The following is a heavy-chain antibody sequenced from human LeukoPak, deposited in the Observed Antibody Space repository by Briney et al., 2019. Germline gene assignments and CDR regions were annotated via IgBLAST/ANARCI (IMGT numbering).Heavy chain of an antibody. CDR1: GLTFSNSS. V-gene: IGHV3-21*01. Sequence: GGSLRLSCAASGLTFSNSSMNWVRQAPGKGLEWVSSISSRGNYVYHADSVRGRFTVSRDNAENSLYLQMNSLSGEDTAVYYCARSGWTNWFDPWGQGTLVTVSS. D-gene: IGHD3/OR15-3a*01. CDR3: ARSGWTNWFDP. CDR2: ISSRGNYV. J-gene: IGHJ5*02.